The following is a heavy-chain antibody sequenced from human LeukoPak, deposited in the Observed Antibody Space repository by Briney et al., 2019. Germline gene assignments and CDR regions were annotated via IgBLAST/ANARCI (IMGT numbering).Heavy chain of an antibody. Sequence: GGSLRLSCAASGFTFSSYSMNWVRQAPGKGLEWVSYISSSSSTIYYADSVKGRFTISRDNAKNSLYLQMNSLGAEDTAVYYCARGKYSSQYNRFDPWGQGTLVTVSS. CDR1: GFTFSSYS. J-gene: IGHJ5*02. CDR3: ARGKYSSQYNRFDP. V-gene: IGHV3-48*04. CDR2: ISSSSSTI. D-gene: IGHD6-6*01.